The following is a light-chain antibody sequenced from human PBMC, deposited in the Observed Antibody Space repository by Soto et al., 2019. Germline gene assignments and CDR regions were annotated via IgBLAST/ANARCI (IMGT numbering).Light chain of an antibody. V-gene: IGKV1-12*02. CDR2: AAS. CDR1: QGISSW. J-gene: IGKJ5*01. Sequence: DIQVTHSPASVSASVLDRVTITCRASQGISSWLAWYQQKPGKAPNLRIYAASSLHSGVPSRFSGSGSGTEFTLTISSLQPEDFATYYCQQLNSFPSGFGQGTRLEI. CDR3: QQLNSFPSG.